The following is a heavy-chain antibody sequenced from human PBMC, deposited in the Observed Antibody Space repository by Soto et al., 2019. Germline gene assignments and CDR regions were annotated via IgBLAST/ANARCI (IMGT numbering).Heavy chain of an antibody. Sequence: EVPLLESGGGLVQPGGSLRLSCAASGFTFSSYAMNWVRQVPGKGLEWVSVISGSGGSTYYADSVKGRFTISRDNSKNTLYLQMNSLRAEDTAVYYCAKRTTGWYFDLWGRGTLVTVSS. CDR2: ISGSGGST. J-gene: IGHJ2*01. CDR1: GFTFSSYA. V-gene: IGHV3-23*01. CDR3: AKRTTGWYFDL.